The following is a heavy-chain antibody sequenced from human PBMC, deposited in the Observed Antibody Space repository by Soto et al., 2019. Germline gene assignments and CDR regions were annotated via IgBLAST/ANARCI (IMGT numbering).Heavy chain of an antibody. CDR2: INAGNGNT. D-gene: IGHD3-16*02. CDR1: GYTFTSYA. Sequence: QVQLVQSGAEVKKPGASVKVSCKASGYTFTSYAMHWVRQAPGQRLEWMGWINAGNGNTKYSQKFQGRVTITRDTXAXTXXMELSSLRSEDTAVYYCARDYVWGSYRYYPGFGNYWGQGTLVTVSS. J-gene: IGHJ4*02. CDR3: ARDYVWGSYRYYPGFGNY. V-gene: IGHV1-3*01.